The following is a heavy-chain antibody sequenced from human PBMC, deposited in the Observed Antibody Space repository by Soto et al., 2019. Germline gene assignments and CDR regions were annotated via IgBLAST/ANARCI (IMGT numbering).Heavy chain of an antibody. CDR2: IYYIGCI. CDR3: AIQGSTAAAGFHYYYYYMDV. CDR1: CGSISSSSYY. Sequence: SETLSLTCTVSCGSISSSSYYWGWIRQPPGKGLEWIGRIYYIGCIYYNPSLKSRVTISVDTSKNQFSLKLSSVTAVDTVVYYFAIQGSTAAAGFHYYYYYMDVWGKGTTVTVSS. V-gene: IGHV4-39*01. D-gene: IGHD6-13*01. J-gene: IGHJ6*03.